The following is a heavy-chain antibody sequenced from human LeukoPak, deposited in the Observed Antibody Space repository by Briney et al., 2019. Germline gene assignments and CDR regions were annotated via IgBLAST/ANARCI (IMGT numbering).Heavy chain of an antibody. CDR2: IDPNRGAT. CDR3: ARDTPSTPHWELDY. D-gene: IGHD1-26*01. V-gene: IGHV1-2*06. Sequence: ASVKASCKASGYTFTDYYLHWVRQAPGQGLEWMGRIDPNRGATIYAQDFQGRITLTRDTSISTAYMELSTLTCDDTAVYYCARDTPSTPHWELDYWGQGALVTVSS. CDR1: GYTFTDYY. J-gene: IGHJ4*02.